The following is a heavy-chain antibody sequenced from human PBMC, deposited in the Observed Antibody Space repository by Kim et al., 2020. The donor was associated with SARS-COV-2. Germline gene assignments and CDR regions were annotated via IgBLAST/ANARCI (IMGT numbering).Heavy chain of an antibody. V-gene: IGHV4-59*08. J-gene: IGHJ3*02. Sequence: SETLSLTCSVSGGSISSYYWSWIRQPPGKGLEWIGYIYYSGSTNYSPSLKSRVTISIDTSKNQFSLKLRSVTAADTAVYYCARHRVQRSDAFDIWGQGTMVTVSS. CDR2: IYYSGST. CDR3: ARHRVQRSDAFDI. D-gene: IGHD6-25*01. CDR1: GGSISSYY.